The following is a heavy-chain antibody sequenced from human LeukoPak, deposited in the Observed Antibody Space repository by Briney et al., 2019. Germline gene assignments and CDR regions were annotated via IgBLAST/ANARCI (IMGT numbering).Heavy chain of an antibody. CDR1: GGSISSSSYY. Sequence: PSETLSLTCTVSGGSISSSSYYWGWIRQPPGKGLEWIGSIYYSGSTYYNPSLKSRGTISVDTSRNQFSLKLSSVTAAETAVYHCASPYCSSTSCYRPRPYYYGMDVWGQGATVTVSS. J-gene: IGHJ6*02. CDR2: IYYSGST. D-gene: IGHD2-2*01. CDR3: ASPYCSSTSCYRPRPYYYGMDV. V-gene: IGHV4-39*01.